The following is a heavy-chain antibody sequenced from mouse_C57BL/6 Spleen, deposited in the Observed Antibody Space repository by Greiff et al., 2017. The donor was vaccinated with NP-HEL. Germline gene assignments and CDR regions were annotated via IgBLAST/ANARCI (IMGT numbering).Heavy chain of an antibody. V-gene: IGHV1-69*01. CDR3: ARGLGQDDY. CDR1: GYTFTSYW. D-gene: IGHD3-3*01. J-gene: IGHJ2*01. Sequence: QVQLKQPGAELVMPGASVKLSCKASGYTFTSYWMHWVKQRPGQGLEWIGEIDPSDSYTNYNQKFKGKSTLTVDKSSSTAYMQLSSLTSEDSAVYYCARGLGQDDYWGQGTTLTVSS. CDR2: IDPSDSYT.